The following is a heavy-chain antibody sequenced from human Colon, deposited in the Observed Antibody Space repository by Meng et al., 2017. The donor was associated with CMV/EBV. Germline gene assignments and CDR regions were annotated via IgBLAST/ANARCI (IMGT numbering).Heavy chain of an antibody. J-gene: IGHJ3*02. Sequence: PETLSLTSAVYGGSSSGYYWSCSRQLPGTGRGWGGEINPSGSTNYNPSLKSRVTLSVDTAKTQLTLKMKSATAADTALYFCAGGSLPVTLGDAFEIWGQGTMATVSS. CDR1: GGSSSGYY. CDR2: INPSGST. CDR3: AGGSLPVTLGDAFEI. D-gene: IGHD2-2*01. V-gene: IGHV4-34*01.